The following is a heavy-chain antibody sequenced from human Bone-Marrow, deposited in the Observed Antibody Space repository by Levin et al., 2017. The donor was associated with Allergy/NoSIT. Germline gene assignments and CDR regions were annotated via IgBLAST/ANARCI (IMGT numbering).Heavy chain of an antibody. Sequence: SETLSLTCTVSGGSISSSSYYWGWIRQPPGKGLEWIGSIYYSGSTYYNPSLKSRVTISVDTSKNQFSLKLSSVTAADTAVYYCARGGRYLDWLPLGYWGQGTLVTVSS. D-gene: IGHD3-9*01. J-gene: IGHJ4*02. V-gene: IGHV4-39*01. CDR3: ARGGRYLDWLPLGY. CDR2: IYYSGST. CDR1: GGSISSSSYY.